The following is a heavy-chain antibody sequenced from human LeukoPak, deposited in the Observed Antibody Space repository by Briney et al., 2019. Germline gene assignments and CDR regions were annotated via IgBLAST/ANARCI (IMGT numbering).Heavy chain of an antibody. CDR1: GYTFTSYD. Sequence: ASVTVSCTASGYTFTSYDTNWVRQATGQGLEWMGWMNPNSGNTGYAQKFQGRVTMTRNTSISTAYMELSSLRSEDTAVYYCARKDYFDYWGQGTLVTVSS. J-gene: IGHJ4*02. CDR2: MNPNSGNT. CDR3: ARKDYFDY. V-gene: IGHV1-8*01.